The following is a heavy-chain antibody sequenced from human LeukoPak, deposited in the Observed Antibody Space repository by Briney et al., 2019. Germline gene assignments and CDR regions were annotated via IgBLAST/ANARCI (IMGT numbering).Heavy chain of an antibody. CDR1: GFTFTSSA. CDR2: IVVGSGNT. J-gene: IGHJ6*02. CDR3: AADSAAAASYYYGMDV. Sequence: ASVKVSCKASGFTFTSSAVQWVRQARGQRLEWIGWIVVGSGNTNYAQKFQERVTITRDMSTSTAYMELSSLRSEDTAVYYCAADSAAAASYYYGMDVWGQGTTATVSS. D-gene: IGHD6-13*01. V-gene: IGHV1-58*01.